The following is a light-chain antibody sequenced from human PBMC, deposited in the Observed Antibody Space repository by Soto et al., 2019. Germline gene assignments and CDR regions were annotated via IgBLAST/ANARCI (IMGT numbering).Light chain of an antibody. CDR2: GAS. V-gene: IGKV3-15*01. CDR1: QSVSSN. CDR3: QQYNNWPPIT. Sequence: EIVMTQSPATLSVSQGERATLSCRASQSVSSNLAWYQQKPGQAPRLLIYGASTRVTGIPARVSGSGSGTEFTLTITSLQSQDFAVYYCQQYNNWPPITFGQGTRLEIK. J-gene: IGKJ5*01.